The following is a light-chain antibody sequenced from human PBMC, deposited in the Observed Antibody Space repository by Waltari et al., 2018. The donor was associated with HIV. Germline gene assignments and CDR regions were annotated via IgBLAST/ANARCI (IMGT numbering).Light chain of an antibody. J-gene: IGLJ1*01. CDR2: KNI. CDR3: TGWDASLSEYV. CDR1: YSNIGSDN. Sequence: QSVLTQPPSASGTPGQRVTISCSGSYSNIGSDNVYWYQHLPGTAPKLPIYKNIRRPAGAPDRFSGSKSGASAYLASSGLRSEDEAYYYFTGWDASLSEYVFGPGTRVTV. V-gene: IGLV1-47*01.